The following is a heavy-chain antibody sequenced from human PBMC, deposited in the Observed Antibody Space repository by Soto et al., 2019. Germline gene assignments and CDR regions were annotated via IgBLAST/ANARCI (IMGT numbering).Heavy chain of an antibody. J-gene: IGHJ6*03. Sequence: PSQTLSLTCAISGDSFSSNSAAWNWIRLSPSRGLEWLARTYYRSRWYNDYAVSVRSRITVNPDTSKNQFSLQLTSVTPEDTAVYYCARNNGWYYYYYMDVWGNGTTVTVSS. CDR3: ARNNGWYYYYYMDV. CDR1: GDSFSSNSAA. CDR2: TYYRSRWYN. V-gene: IGHV6-1*01. D-gene: IGHD2-8*01.